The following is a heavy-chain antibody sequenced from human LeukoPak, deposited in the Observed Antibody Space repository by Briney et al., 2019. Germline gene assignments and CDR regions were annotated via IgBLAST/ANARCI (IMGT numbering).Heavy chain of an antibody. CDR2: ISSSSSYI. CDR3: ASSPLYSSSTDY. D-gene: IGHD6-13*01. CDR1: GFTVSSNY. J-gene: IGHJ4*02. V-gene: IGHV3-21*01. Sequence: PGGSLRLSCAASGFTVSSNYMSWVRQAPGKGLEWVSSISSSSSYIYYADSVKGRFTISRDNAKNSLYLQMNSLRAEDTAVYYCASSPLYSSSTDYWGQGTLVTVSS.